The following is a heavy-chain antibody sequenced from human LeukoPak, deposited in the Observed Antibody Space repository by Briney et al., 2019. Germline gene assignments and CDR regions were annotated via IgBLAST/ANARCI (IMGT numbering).Heavy chain of an antibody. CDR2: VNCNSGST. CDR3: ARGRWLPDY. D-gene: IGHD5-24*01. Sequence: ASVKVSCKASGYTFTGYYVHWVRQAPGLGLEWMGRVNCNSGSTDYPRAFQGRVTLTRDTSITTAYMELSSLKSDDTAIYYCARGRWLPDYWGQGTPVIVSS. V-gene: IGHV1-2*06. J-gene: IGHJ4*02. CDR1: GYTFTGYY.